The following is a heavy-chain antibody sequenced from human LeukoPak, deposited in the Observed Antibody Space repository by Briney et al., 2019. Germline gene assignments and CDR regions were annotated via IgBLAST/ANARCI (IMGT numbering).Heavy chain of an antibody. CDR3: ARVGRLYGSGSYYTY. CDR1: GYTFTSYD. J-gene: IGHJ4*02. V-gene: IGHV1-8*01. Sequence: ASVKVSCKASGYTFTSYDINWVRQATGQGLEWMGWMNPNSGNTGYAQKFQGRVTMTRNTSISTPYMELSSLRSEDTAVYHCARVGRLYGSGSYYTYWGQGTLVTVSS. CDR2: MNPNSGNT. D-gene: IGHD3-10*01.